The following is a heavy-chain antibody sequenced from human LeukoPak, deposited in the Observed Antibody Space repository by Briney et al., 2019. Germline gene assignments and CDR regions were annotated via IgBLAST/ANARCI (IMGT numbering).Heavy chain of an antibody. CDR3: ARVHRIQLWSYYFDY. J-gene: IGHJ4*02. V-gene: IGHV4-61*05. Sequence: SETLSLTCTVSGDSISSSSYYWSWIRQPPGKGLEWIGYIYYSGSTNYNPSLKSRVTISVDTSKNQFSLKLSSVTAADTAVYYCARVHRIQLWSYYFDYWGQGTLVTVSS. CDR1: GDSISSSSYY. CDR2: IYYSGST. D-gene: IGHD5-18*01.